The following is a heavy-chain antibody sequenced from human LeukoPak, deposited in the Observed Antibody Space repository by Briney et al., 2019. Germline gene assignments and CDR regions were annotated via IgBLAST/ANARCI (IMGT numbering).Heavy chain of an antibody. J-gene: IGHJ3*02. CDR2: ISYDGSNK. CDR1: GFTLSSYG. V-gene: IGHV3-30*03. CDR3: ARSSGYDSDAFDI. Sequence: SGGSLRLSCAASGFTLSSYGMHWVRQAPGKGLEWVAVISYDGSNKYYADSVKGRFTISRDNSKNTLYLQMNSLRAEDTAVYYCARSSGYDSDAFDIWGQGTMVTVSS. D-gene: IGHD5-12*01.